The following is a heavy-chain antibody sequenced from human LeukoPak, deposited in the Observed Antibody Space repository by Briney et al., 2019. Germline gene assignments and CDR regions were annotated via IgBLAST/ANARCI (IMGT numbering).Heavy chain of an antibody. CDR1: GGSISSYY. J-gene: IGHJ6*04. CDR3: AELGITMIGGV. CDR2: IYYSGST. D-gene: IGHD3-10*02. Sequence: SETLPLTCTVSGGSISSYYWSWIRQPPGKGLEWIGYIYYSGSTNYNPSLKSRVTISVDTSKNQFSLKLSSVTAADTAVYYCAELGITMIGGVWGKGTTVTISS. V-gene: IGHV4-59*12.